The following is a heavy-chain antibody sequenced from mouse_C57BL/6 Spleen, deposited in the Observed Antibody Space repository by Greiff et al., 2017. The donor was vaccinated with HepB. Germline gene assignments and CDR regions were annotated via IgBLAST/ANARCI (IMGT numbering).Heavy chain of an antibody. Sequence: QVQLQQPGAELVKPGASVKMSCKASGYTFTSYWLTWVKQRPGQGLEWIGDIYPGSGSTNYNEKFKSKATLTVDTSSSTSYMQLSSLTSEDAAVYYCASYYSGAMGYWGQGTSVTVSS. CDR1: GYTFTSYW. D-gene: IGHD2-12*01. CDR3: ASYYSGAMGY. CDR2: IYPGSGST. V-gene: IGHV1-55*01. J-gene: IGHJ4*01.